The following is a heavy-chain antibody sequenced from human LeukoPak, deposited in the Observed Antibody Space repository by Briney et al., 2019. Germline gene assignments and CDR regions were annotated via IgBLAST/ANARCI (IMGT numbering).Heavy chain of an antibody. Sequence: KPSETLSLTCTVSGVSISSSSYYWGWIRQPPGKGLEWIGSIFYSGSTYYNPSLKSRVTISVDTSKNQFSLKLSSVAAADTAVYYCARLHRGDPGPDYWGQGTLVTVSS. J-gene: IGHJ4*02. CDR1: GVSISSSSYY. D-gene: IGHD2-21*02. V-gene: IGHV4-39*01. CDR2: IFYSGST. CDR3: ARLHRGDPGPDY.